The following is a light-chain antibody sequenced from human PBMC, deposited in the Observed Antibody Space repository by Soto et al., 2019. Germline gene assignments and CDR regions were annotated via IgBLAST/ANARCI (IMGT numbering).Light chain of an antibody. CDR1: SSDVGGYNY. CDR2: DVS. CDR3: SSYTSSSTYV. J-gene: IGLJ1*01. V-gene: IGLV2-14*01. Sequence: LTQPSSLSGSPGQSFTTSCPGNSSDVGGYNYVSWYQQHPGKATKLMIYDVSNRPSGVSNRFSGSKSGNTASLTISGLQAEDEADYYCSSYTSSSTYVFGTGTKVTVL.